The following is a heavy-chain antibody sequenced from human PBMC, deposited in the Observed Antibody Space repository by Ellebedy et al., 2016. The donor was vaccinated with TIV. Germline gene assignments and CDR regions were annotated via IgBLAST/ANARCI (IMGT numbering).Heavy chain of an antibody. CDR1: GETSSSHA. Sequence: AASVKVSCKASGETSSSHALNWVRQAPGQGLEWVGRIIPNLNVVNYARKFQGRVTITADRSTNTVYLEVTRLRSEDTAVYYCARWGPYSGTFQGPFDFWGQGVLVTVSS. CDR3: ARWGPYSGTFQGPFDF. J-gene: IGHJ4*02. CDR2: IIPNLNVV. V-gene: IGHV1-69*04. D-gene: IGHD5-12*01.